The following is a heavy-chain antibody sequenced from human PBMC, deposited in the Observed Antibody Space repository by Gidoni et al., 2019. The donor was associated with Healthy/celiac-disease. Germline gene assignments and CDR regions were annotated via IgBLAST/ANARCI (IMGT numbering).Heavy chain of an antibody. J-gene: IGHJ4*02. CDR3: ARISEEQLLV. V-gene: IGHV4-39*01. Sequence: QLQLQESGPGLVKPSETLSLTCTVSAGSISSSRYYWGWSRKPPGKGLEWIGSIYYSGSTYYNPSLKSRVTISVDTSKNQFSLKLSSVTAADTAVYYCARISEEQLLVWGQGTLVTVSS. CDR2: IYYSGST. CDR1: AGSISSSRYY. D-gene: IGHD6-13*01.